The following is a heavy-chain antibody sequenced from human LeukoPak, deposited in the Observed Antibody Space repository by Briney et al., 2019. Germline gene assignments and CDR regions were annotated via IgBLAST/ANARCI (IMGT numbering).Heavy chain of an antibody. Sequence: GGSLRLSCAASGFTFSSYAMSWVRQAPGKGLEWVSSISDSGGSTNYADSVKGRFTISRDNSKNTLYLQMNSLRAEDTAVYFCAKDGNVAVRGFDYWGQGTLVTVSS. CDR1: GFTFSSYA. CDR3: AKDGNVAVRGFDY. CDR2: ISDSGGST. D-gene: IGHD1-26*01. V-gene: IGHV3-23*01. J-gene: IGHJ4*02.